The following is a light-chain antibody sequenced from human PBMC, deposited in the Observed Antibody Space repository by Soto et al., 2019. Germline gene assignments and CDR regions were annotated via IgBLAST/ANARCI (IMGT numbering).Light chain of an antibody. Sequence: SYELTQPPSVSVSPGQTASLTCSGEKLGDKHVSWYQQKPGQSPVLVIYQDKKRPSGIPERISGSNSGNTATLTISGTQAMDEADYYCQAWDRSIGVFGTGTKLTVL. CDR3: QAWDRSIGV. V-gene: IGLV3-1*01. CDR2: QDK. J-gene: IGLJ1*01. CDR1: KLGDKH.